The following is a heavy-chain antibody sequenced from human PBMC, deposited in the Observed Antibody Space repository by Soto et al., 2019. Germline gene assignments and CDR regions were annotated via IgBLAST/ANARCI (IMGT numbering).Heavy chain of an antibody. CDR2: INSRGGST. V-gene: IGHV3-23*01. CDR1: GFTFSSYA. D-gene: IGHD2-2*01. Sequence: GGSLRLSCAASGFTFSSYAMSWVRQAPGKGLEWVSAINSRGGSTYYADSVKGRFTISRDSSKNTLYLQMNSLRAEDTAVYYCAKDRSSTSCYAFDYWGQGPLVTAPS. CDR3: AKDRSSTSCYAFDY. J-gene: IGHJ4*02.